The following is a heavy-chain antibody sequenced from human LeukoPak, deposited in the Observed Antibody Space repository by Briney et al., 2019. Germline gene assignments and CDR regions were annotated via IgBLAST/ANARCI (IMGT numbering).Heavy chain of an antibody. CDR3: ARFGSTVTTDAFDI. Sequence: GESLKISCKGSGYRFTSYWIAWVRQLPGKGLERIGLIYPGDSDTRYSPSFQGQVTISADKSISTAYLQWSSLKASDTAMYYCARFGSTVTTDAFDIWGQGTMVTVSS. CDR1: GYRFTSYW. CDR2: IYPGDSDT. V-gene: IGHV5-51*01. J-gene: IGHJ3*02. D-gene: IGHD4-17*01.